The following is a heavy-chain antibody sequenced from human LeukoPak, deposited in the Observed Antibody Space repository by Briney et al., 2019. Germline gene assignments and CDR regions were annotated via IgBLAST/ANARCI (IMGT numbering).Heavy chain of an antibody. D-gene: IGHD3-22*01. CDR3: ARGGETYYYDSSEPPEEYFQH. Sequence: GASVKVSCKASGGTFSSYAISWVRQAPGQGLEWMGGIIPIFGTANYAQKFQGRVTITADESTSTAYMELSSLRSEDTAVYYCARGGETYYYDSSEPPEEYFQHWGQGTLVTVSS. CDR2: IIPIFGTA. V-gene: IGHV1-69*13. CDR1: GGTFSSYA. J-gene: IGHJ1*01.